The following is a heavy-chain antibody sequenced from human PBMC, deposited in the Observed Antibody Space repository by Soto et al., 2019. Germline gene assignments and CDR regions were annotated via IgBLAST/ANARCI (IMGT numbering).Heavy chain of an antibody. J-gene: IGHJ6*02. CDR3: ARDDYGYYYYGMDV. V-gene: IGHV4-31*03. D-gene: IGHD4-17*01. CDR1: GGSISSGGYY. CDR2: IYYSGST. Sequence: SETLSLTCTVSGGSISSGGYYWSWIRQHPGKGLEWIGYIYYSGSTYYNPSLKSRVTISVDTSRNQFSLKLSSVTAADTAVYYCARDDYGYYYYGMDVWGQGTTVTVSS.